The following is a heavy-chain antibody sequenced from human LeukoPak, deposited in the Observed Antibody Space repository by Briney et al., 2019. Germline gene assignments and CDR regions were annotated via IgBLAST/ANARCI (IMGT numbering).Heavy chain of an antibody. Sequence: SETLSLTCTVSGGSISSSSYYWGWIRQPPGKGLEWIGSIYYSGSTYYNPSLKSRVTISVDTSKNQFSLKLSSVTAADTAVYYCARERDILTRDMDVWGQGTTVTVSS. V-gene: IGHV4-39*07. CDR3: ARERDILTRDMDV. D-gene: IGHD3-9*01. J-gene: IGHJ6*02. CDR2: IYYSGST. CDR1: GGSISSSSYY.